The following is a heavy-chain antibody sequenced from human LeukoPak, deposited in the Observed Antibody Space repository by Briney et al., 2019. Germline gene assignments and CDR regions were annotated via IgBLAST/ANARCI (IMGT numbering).Heavy chain of an antibody. V-gene: IGHV3-66*02. D-gene: IGHD3-3*01. CDR2: IYGGGST. CDR1: GFTVSSNY. CDR3: ATNYDFWSGYYMEFDY. Sequence: GGSLRLSCAASGFTVSSNYMSWVRQAPGKGLEWVSVIYGGGSTYYADSVKGRFTISRDNSKNTLYLQMNSLRAEDTAVYYCATNYDFWSGYYMEFDYWGQGTLVTVSS. J-gene: IGHJ4*02.